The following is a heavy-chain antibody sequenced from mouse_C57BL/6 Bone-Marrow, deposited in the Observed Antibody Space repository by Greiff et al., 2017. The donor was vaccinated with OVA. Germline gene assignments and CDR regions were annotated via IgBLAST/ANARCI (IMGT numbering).Heavy chain of an antibody. CDR1: GYTFTSYW. J-gene: IGHJ2*01. Sequence: VQLQPPWAELVRPGSSVKLSCKASGYTFTSYWMDWVKQRPGQGLEWIGNIYPSDSETHYNQKFKDKATLTVDKSSSTAYMQLSSLTSEDSAVYYCARQYYYFDYWGQGTTLTVSS. D-gene: IGHD5-1-1*01. CDR3: ARQYYYFDY. CDR2: IYPSDSET. V-gene: IGHV1-61*01.